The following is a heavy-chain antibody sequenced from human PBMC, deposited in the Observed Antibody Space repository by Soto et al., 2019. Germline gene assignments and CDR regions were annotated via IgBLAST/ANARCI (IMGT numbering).Heavy chain of an antibody. CDR2: IIPILGIA. CDR1: GGTFSSYT. CDR3: ARTYCSGGSCSGQTSYYYGMDV. V-gene: IGHV1-69*02. J-gene: IGHJ6*02. Sequence: QVQLVQSGAEVKKPGSSVKVSCKASGGTFSSYTISWVRQAPGQGLEWMGRIIPILGIANYAQKFQGRVTSTADKSTSTAYMGLSSLRSEDTAVYYCARTYCSGGSCSGQTSYYYGMDVWGQGTTVTVSS. D-gene: IGHD2-15*01.